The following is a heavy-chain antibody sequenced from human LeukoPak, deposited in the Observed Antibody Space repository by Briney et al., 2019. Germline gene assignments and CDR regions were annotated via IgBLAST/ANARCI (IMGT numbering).Heavy chain of an antibody. CDR2: INPNSGGT. J-gene: IGHJ4*02. CDR1: GYTFTGYY. V-gene: IGHV1-2*06. CDR3: ARRRGEPNIFDY. D-gene: IGHD3-16*01. Sequence: ASVKVSCKASGYTFTGYYMHWVRQAPGLGLEWMGRINPNSGGTNYAQKFQGRVTMTRDTSISTAYMELSRLRSDDTALYYCARRRGEPNIFDYWGQGTLVTVSS.